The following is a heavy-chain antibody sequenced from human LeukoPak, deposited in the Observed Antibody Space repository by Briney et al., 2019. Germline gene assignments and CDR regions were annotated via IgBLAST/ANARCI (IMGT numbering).Heavy chain of an antibody. CDR3: TVPQSGGNWFDP. CDR1: GITFSDSA. D-gene: IGHD3-16*01. V-gene: IGHV3-73*01. J-gene: IGHJ5*02. Sequence: PGGSLRLSCAASGITFSDSAIHWVRQASGKGLEWVGRIRGKGFSDPPAYAASVKDRFTISRDDSESTAYLQMNSLKAEDTAVYYCTVPQSGGNWFDPWGPGTQVTVSS. CDR2: IRGKGFSDPP.